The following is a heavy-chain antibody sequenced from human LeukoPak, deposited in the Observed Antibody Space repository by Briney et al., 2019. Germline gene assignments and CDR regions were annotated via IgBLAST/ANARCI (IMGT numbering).Heavy chain of an antibody. Sequence: GESLKISCKGSGSSFTSYWIGWVRQMPGKGLEWMGIIYPGDSDTRYSPSFQGQVTISADKSISTAYLQWSSLKASDTAMYYCARPPRDGYNLDAFDIWGQGTMVTVSS. CDR3: ARPPRDGYNLDAFDI. D-gene: IGHD5-24*01. J-gene: IGHJ3*02. CDR2: IYPGDSDT. V-gene: IGHV5-51*01. CDR1: GSSFTSYW.